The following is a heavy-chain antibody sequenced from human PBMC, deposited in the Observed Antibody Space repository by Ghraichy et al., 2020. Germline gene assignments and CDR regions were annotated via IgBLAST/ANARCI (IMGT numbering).Heavy chain of an antibody. CDR2: IYHSGTT. D-gene: IGHD2-21*01. J-gene: IGHJ5*02. CDR3: ARQSSSFPLNWFDP. Sequence: SETLSLTCDVSGYSISSGHYWGWIRQPPGKGLEWIGSIYHSGTTYYNPSLKSRVTISLDTSKNQLSLKVTSVTATDTAVYYCARQSSSFPLNWFDPWGQGTLVTVSS. V-gene: IGHV4-38-2*01. CDR1: GYSISSGHY.